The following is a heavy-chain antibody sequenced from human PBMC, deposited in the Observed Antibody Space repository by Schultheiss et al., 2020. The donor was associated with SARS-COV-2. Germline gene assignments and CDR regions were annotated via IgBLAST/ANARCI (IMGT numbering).Heavy chain of an antibody. CDR3: ASEYSSGWYYFDY. J-gene: IGHJ4*02. CDR2: ISYDGSNK. CDR1: GFTFSYYY. Sequence: GGSLRLSCAASGFTFSYYYMSGVRQAPGKGLEWVAVISYDGSNKYYADSVKGRFTISRDNSKNTLYLQMNSLRAEDTAVYYCASEYSSGWYYFDYWGQGTLVTVSS. D-gene: IGHD6-19*01. V-gene: IGHV3-30*03.